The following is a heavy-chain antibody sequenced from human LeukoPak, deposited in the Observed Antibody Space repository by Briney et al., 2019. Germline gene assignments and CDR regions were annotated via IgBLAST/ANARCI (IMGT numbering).Heavy chain of an antibody. J-gene: IGHJ6*02. CDR1: GGTFSSYA. D-gene: IGHD6-19*01. CDR2: TLPILGIA. V-gene: IGHV1-69*04. Sequence: ASVKLSCKASGGTFSSYATSWVRQAPGQGLECMGRTLPILGIANYAQTFPGRVTTTADKSTSTAYMELSSLRSEDTAVYYCARAPRYSSCWYYYYYGMDVWGRETTVTVSS. CDR3: ARAPRYSSCWYYYYYGMDV.